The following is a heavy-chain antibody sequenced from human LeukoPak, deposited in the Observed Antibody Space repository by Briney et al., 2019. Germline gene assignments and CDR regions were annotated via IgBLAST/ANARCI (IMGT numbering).Heavy chain of an antibody. V-gene: IGHV4-34*01. J-gene: IGHJ6*02. CDR2: INHSGST. CDR1: GGSFSGYY. D-gene: IGHD6-13*01. CDR3: LYSSRGYYYGMDV. Sequence: KTSETLSLTCAVYGGSFSGYYWSWIRQPPGKGLEWIGEINHSGSTNYNPSLERRVSISVDTSKNQFSLKLTAVTAAATAVYYCLYSSRGYYYGMDVWGQGATVTVSS.